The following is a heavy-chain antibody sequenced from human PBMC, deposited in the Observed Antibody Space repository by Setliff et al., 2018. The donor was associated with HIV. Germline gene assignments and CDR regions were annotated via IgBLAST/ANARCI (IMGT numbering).Heavy chain of an antibody. D-gene: IGHD6-13*01. Sequence: SVKVSCKASGGTFSSYAISWVRQAPGQGLEWMGGIIPIFGTANYAQKFQGRVTITADESTSTAYMELSSLRSEDTAVYYCAGGRFSSSWYFNWFDPWGQGTLVTVSS. J-gene: IGHJ5*02. V-gene: IGHV1-69*13. CDR1: GGTFSSYA. CDR3: AGGRFSSSWYFNWFDP. CDR2: IIPIFGTA.